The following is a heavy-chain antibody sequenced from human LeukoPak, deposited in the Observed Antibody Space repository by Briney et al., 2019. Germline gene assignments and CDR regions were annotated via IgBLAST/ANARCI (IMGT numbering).Heavy chain of an antibody. CDR3: ARDLGSSWSHGAFDI. J-gene: IGHJ3*02. CDR2: IRYDGSNK. D-gene: IGHD6-13*01. Sequence: GGSLRLSCAASGFTFSSYGMHWVRQAPGKGLEWVAFIRYDGSNKYYADSVKGRFTISRDNSKNTLYLQMNSLRAEDTAVYYCARDLGSSWSHGAFDIWGQGTMVTVSS. V-gene: IGHV3-30*02. CDR1: GFTFSSYG.